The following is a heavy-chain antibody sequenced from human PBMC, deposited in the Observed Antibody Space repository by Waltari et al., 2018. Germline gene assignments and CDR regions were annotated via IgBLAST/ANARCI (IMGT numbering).Heavy chain of an antibody. Sequence: EVPLVDWGGGLSKPGGILRLSSAAPGLSFILPYMLWVRQAPGKGLEWVSMIYAGGSGATTVYADSVKGRFTISRDNSKNTLYLQMNGLRAEDTAVYYCARAGLGSPLEWLRIFDYWGQGSLVTVSS. J-gene: IGHJ4*02. CDR2: IYAGGSGATT. CDR1: GLSFILPY. D-gene: IGHD5-12*01. V-gene: IGHV3-53*01. CDR3: ARAGLGSPLEWLRIFDY.